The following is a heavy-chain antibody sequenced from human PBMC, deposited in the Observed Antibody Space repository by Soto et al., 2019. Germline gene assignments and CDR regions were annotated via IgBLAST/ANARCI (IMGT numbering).Heavy chain of an antibody. V-gene: IGHV1-8*02. Sequence: ASVKVSCKASGGTFSSYAISWVRQAPGQGLEWMGWMNPNSGTTGYAQKFQGRVTMTRNTSISTAYMELSSLRSEDTAVYYCATRTELRFLEWSFDPWGQGTLVTVPS. D-gene: IGHD3-3*01. CDR1: GGTFSSYA. CDR3: ATRTELRFLEWSFDP. CDR2: MNPNSGTT. J-gene: IGHJ5*02.